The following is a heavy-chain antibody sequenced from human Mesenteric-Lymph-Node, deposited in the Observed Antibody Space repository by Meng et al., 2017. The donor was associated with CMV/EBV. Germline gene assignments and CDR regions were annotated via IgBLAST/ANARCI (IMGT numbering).Heavy chain of an antibody. CDR3: ARDRGYSGYDNFDY. Sequence: ASGYTFTSYAMHWVRQAPGQRLEWMGWINAGNGNTKYSQKFQGRVTITRDTSASTAYMELSSLRSEDTAVYYCARDRGYSGYDNFDYWGQGTLVTVSS. CDR1: GYTFTSYA. D-gene: IGHD5-12*01. V-gene: IGHV1-3*01. CDR2: INAGNGNT. J-gene: IGHJ4*02.